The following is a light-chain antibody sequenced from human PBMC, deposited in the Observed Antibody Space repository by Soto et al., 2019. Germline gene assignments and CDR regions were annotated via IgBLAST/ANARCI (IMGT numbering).Light chain of an antibody. CDR1: RRISTR. CDR3: QQYNTKGT. J-gene: IGKJ1*01. V-gene: IGKV1-5*03. Sequence: DIQMTQSPSTLSASVGDRVTIACRASRRISTRLAWYQQKPGKVPKVLIYKASSLESGVPARFSGSGSGTEFTLTISSLQPDDFATYYCQQYNTKGTFGQGTKVEIK. CDR2: KAS.